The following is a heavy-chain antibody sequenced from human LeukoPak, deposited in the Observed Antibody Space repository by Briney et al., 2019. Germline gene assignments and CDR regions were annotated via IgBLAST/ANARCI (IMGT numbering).Heavy chain of an antibody. CDR2: ISSSSSTI. V-gene: IGHV3-48*02. J-gene: IGHJ4*02. CDR3: ARDPEGSSWYVRYFDY. Sequence: GGSLRLSCAASGFTFNTYSMNWVRQAPGKGLEWVSYISSSSSTIYYADSVKGRFTISRDNAKNSLYLQMNSLRDEDTAVYYCARDPEGSSWYVRYFDYWGQGTLVTVSS. CDR1: GFTFNTYS. D-gene: IGHD6-13*01.